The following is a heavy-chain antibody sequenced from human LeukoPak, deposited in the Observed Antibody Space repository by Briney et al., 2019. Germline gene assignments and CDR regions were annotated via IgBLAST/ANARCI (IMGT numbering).Heavy chain of an antibody. Sequence: SETLSLTCAVYGGSFSGYYWSWIRQPPGKGLEWIGYISYSVSTNFNPSLKSRVTISVDTSKNQFSLKLSSVTAAETAVYYCARGHSSGWYRDLDYWGQGTLVTVSS. D-gene: IGHD6-19*01. CDR1: GGSFSGYY. J-gene: IGHJ4*02. V-gene: IGHV4-59*12. CDR2: ISYSVST. CDR3: ARGHSSGWYRDLDY.